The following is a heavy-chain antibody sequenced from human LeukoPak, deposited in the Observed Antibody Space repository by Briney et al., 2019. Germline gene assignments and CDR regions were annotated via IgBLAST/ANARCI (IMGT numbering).Heavy chain of an antibody. J-gene: IGHJ3*02. D-gene: IGHD2-15*01. V-gene: IGHV1-69*13. CDR3: ASVRSGPHGYCSGGSCYSSAAGAFDI. Sequence: ASVKVSCKASGGTFSSYAISWVRQAPGQGLEWMGGIIPIFGTANYAQKFQGRVTITADESTSAAYMELSGLRSEDTAVYYCASVRSGPHGYCSGGSCYSSAAGAFDIWGQGTMVTVSS. CDR1: GGTFSSYA. CDR2: IIPIFGTA.